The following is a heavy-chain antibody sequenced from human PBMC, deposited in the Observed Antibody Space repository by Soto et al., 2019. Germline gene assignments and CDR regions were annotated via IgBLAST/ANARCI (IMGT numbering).Heavy chain of an antibody. CDR3: ARDRSADRFVQYFQH. CDR1: GFIFTSYS. V-gene: IGHV3-21*01. D-gene: IGHD6-19*01. CDR2: ISSGSDSI. Sequence: GWSLRLSCVASGFIFTSYSMVWVRLAPGKGLEWVASISSGSDSIFYADSVKGRFTVSRDNAKNSLFLQMNNLRAEDTAVYFCARDRSADRFVQYFQHWGQGTQVTGSS. J-gene: IGHJ1*01.